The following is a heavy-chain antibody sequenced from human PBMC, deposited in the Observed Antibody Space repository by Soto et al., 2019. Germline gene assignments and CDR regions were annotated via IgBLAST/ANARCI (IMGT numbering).Heavy chain of an antibody. CDR1: GGSFSGYY. V-gene: IGHV4-34*01. D-gene: IGHD3-10*01. CDR3: ASRGSGSYYNARSFDY. Sequence: QVQLQQWGAGLLKPSETLSLTCAVYGGSFSGYYWSWIRQPPGKGLEWIGEINHSGSTNYNPSLKSRVTRSVDTSKNQFSLKLSSVTAADTAVYYCASRGSGSYYNARSFDYWGQGTLVTVSS. CDR2: INHSGST. J-gene: IGHJ4*02.